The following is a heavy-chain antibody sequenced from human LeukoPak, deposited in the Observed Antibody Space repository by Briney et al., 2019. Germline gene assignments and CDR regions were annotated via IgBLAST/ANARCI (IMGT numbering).Heavy chain of an antibody. Sequence: SVKVSCKASGGTFSSYAISWVRQAPGQGLEWMGGIIPIFGTANYAQKFQGRVTITTDESTTTAYMELSSLRSEDTAVYYCGAHYGSGSYVPGLVDYWGQGTLVTVSS. CDR2: IIPIFGTA. J-gene: IGHJ4*02. D-gene: IGHD3-10*01. CDR3: GAHYGSGSYVPGLVDY. CDR1: GGTFSSYA. V-gene: IGHV1-69*05.